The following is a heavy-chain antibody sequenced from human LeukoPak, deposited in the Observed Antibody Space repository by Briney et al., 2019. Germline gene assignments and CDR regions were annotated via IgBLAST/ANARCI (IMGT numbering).Heavy chain of an antibody. D-gene: IGHD6-19*01. CDR3: VRGGLAHAFDI. CDR1: GFTFSSYA. Sequence: GGSLRLSCAASGFTFSSYAMSWVRQAPGKGLEWVSAISGSGGSTYYADSVKGRLTISRDNSKNTLYLQMNSLRAEDTAVYYCVRGGLAHAFDIWGQGTMVTVSS. V-gene: IGHV3-23*01. J-gene: IGHJ3*02. CDR2: ISGSGGST.